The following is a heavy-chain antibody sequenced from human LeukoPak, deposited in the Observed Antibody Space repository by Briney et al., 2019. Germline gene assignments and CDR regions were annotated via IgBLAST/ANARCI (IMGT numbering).Heavy chain of an antibody. CDR3: ARGYGAFDI. J-gene: IGHJ3*02. Sequence: GESLRISCKGSGYTFTNYWINRVRQMPGKGLEWMGRIDPSDSYTNYSPSFQGHVTISADKSISTAYLQWSSLKASDTAMYFCARGYGAFDIWGQGTMVTVSS. D-gene: IGHD2-15*01. CDR1: GYTFTNYW. V-gene: IGHV5-10-1*01. CDR2: IDPSDSYT.